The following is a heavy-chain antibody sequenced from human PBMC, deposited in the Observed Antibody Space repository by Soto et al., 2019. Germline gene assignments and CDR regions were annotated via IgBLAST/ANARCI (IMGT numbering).Heavy chain of an antibody. CDR2: IYYSGST. V-gene: IGHV4-59*12. CDR1: GGSISSYY. D-gene: IGHD2-2*01. Sequence: SETLSLTCTVSGGSISSYYWSWIRQPPGKGLEWIGYIYYSGSTNYNPSLKSRVTISVDTSKNQFSLKLSSVTAADTAVYYCARGGYCSSTSCYGFYNWFDPWGQGTLVTVSS. J-gene: IGHJ5*02. CDR3: ARGGYCSSTSCYGFYNWFDP.